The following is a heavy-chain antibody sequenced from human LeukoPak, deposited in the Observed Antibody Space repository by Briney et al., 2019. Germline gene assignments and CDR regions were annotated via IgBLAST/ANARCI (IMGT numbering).Heavy chain of an antibody. D-gene: IGHD2-15*01. Sequence: GASVKVSCKASGYTFTSYYMHWVRQAPGQGLEWMGIINPSGGSTSYAQKFQGRVTMTRDTSPSTVYMELSSLGSEDTAVYYCARGVRYCSGSSCYYFDYWGQGTLVTVSS. J-gene: IGHJ4*02. V-gene: IGHV1-46*01. CDR2: INPSGGST. CDR1: GYTFTSYY. CDR3: ARGVRYCSGSSCYYFDY.